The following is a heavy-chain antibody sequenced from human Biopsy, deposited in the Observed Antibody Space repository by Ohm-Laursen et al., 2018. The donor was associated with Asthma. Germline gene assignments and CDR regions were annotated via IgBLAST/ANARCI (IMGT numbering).Heavy chain of an antibody. Sequence: SVKVSCNAPGGTFSNFAIRWVRQAPGQGLEWLGGIMTVFGTTNYAQKFQGRVTITADESTSTAYMEVTSLRSEDTAIYYCARCQVGYSSGWSLLLKKIYYSGMDVWGQGTAVTVSS. CDR3: ARCQVGYSSGWSLLLKKIYYSGMDV. D-gene: IGHD6-19*01. J-gene: IGHJ6*02. CDR2: IMTVFGTT. CDR1: GGTFSNFA. V-gene: IGHV1-69*13.